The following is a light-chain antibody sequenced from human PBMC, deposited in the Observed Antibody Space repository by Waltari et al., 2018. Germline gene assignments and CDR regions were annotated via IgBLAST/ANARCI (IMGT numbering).Light chain of an antibody. CDR2: DDD. CDR3: QVWDSHTVV. Sequence: SYVLTKLSPMSLTQGQTARIVCGDRHIGKKAVHWYQRKAGQAPLLVLHDDDTRPSGIPDRFSGTNSGDTATLTISGVEAEDEADYFCQVWDSHTVVFGGGTNLTVL. V-gene: IGLV3-21*02. J-gene: IGLJ2*01. CDR1: HIGKKA.